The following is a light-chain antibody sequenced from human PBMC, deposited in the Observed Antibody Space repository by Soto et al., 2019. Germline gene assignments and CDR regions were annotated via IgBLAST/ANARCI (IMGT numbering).Light chain of an antibody. J-gene: IGLJ1*01. V-gene: IGLV2-14*01. CDR3: GSWDSSLSAYV. CDR2: EVS. CDR1: SSDVGNYKY. Sequence: QSALTQPASVSGSPGQSITISCTGTSSDVGNYKYVSWYQQHPGKAPKLIIYEVSDRPSGVSNRFSGSKSGNTASLTISGLQAEDEADYYCGSWDSSLSAYVFGTGTKLTVL.